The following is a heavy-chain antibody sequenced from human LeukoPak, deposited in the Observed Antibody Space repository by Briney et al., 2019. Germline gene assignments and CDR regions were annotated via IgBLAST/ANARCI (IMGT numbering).Heavy chain of an antibody. Sequence: ASVKVSCKASGYTFTGYYMHWVRQAPGQGLEWMGWISPNSGGTNYAQKFQGRVTMTRDTSISTAYMELSRLRSDDTAVYYCASRSGSYYHAFDIWGQGTMVTVSS. CDR3: ASRSGSYYHAFDI. CDR1: GYTFTGYY. CDR2: ISPNSGGT. V-gene: IGHV1-2*02. D-gene: IGHD1-26*01. J-gene: IGHJ3*02.